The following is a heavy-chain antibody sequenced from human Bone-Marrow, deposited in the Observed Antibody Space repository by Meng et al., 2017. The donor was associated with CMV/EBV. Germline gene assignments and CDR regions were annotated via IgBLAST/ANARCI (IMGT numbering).Heavy chain of an antibody. Sequence: GESLKISCAASEFTFSDYYMSWIRQAPGKGPEWLSYISGSSTTTYYADSVKGRFTISRDNAKKSLYLQMNSLRAEDTAVYYCARANNVPGWFYPWGKGTPVTVSS. CDR1: EFTFSDYY. CDR2: ISGSSTTT. D-gene: IGHD1-14*01. CDR3: ARANNVPGWFYP. J-gene: IGHJ5*02. V-gene: IGHV3-11*01.